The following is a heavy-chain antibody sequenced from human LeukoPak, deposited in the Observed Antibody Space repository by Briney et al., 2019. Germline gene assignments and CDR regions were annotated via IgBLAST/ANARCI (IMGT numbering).Heavy chain of an antibody. D-gene: IGHD2/OR15-2a*01. CDR1: GFTFSSYW. J-gene: IGHJ4*02. Sequence: TGGSLRLSCAASGFTFSSYWMHWVRQAPGKGLVWVSRINSDGSSTSYADSVKGRFTISRDNAKNTLYLQMNSLRAEDTAVYDCARGSTTGIGVDYWGQGTLVTVSS. CDR3: ARGSTTGIGVDY. V-gene: IGHV3-74*01. CDR2: INSDGSST.